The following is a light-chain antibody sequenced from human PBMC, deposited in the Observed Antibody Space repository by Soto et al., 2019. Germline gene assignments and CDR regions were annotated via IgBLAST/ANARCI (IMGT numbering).Light chain of an antibody. CDR2: GAS. CDR3: QQYNKWPLT. Sequence: EIVMTQSPATLSVSPGERATLSCRASQSASRNLAWYQRKPGQAPRLLIYGASTRATGIPATFSGSGSGTEFTLTISSLQSEDFAVYYCQQYNKWPLTFGGGTKVEIK. V-gene: IGKV3-15*01. CDR1: QSASRN. J-gene: IGKJ4*01.